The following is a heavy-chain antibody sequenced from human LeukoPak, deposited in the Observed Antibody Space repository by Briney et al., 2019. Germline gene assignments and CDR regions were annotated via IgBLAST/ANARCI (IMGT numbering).Heavy chain of an antibody. CDR1: GFSFSTYG. Sequence: GGSLRHSCVTSGFSFSTYGMHWVRQAPGKGLEWVSFIRYDGTNKYYTDSVRGRFTISRDNSKNTLYLQMNSLRVEDTALYYCAKYYHEGSGASPLDYRGQGTLVTVSS. CDR2: IRYDGTNK. D-gene: IGHD3-22*01. CDR3: AKYYHEGSGASPLDY. J-gene: IGHJ4*02. V-gene: IGHV3-30*02.